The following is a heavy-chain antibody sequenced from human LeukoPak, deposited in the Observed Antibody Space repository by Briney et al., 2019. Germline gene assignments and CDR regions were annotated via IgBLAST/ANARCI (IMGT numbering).Heavy chain of an antibody. CDR1: GGSISSSSHY. V-gene: IGHV4-39*07. CDR2: IYYSGST. D-gene: IGHD1-26*01. Sequence: SETLSLTCTVSGGSISSSSHYWAWIRQSPGTGLEWIGSIYYSGSTYYNPSLKSRATISVDTSKNQISLKLSSVTAADTAVYYCASGSRGGYYYYMDVWGKGTTVTVSS. CDR3: ASGSRGGYYYYMDV. J-gene: IGHJ6*03.